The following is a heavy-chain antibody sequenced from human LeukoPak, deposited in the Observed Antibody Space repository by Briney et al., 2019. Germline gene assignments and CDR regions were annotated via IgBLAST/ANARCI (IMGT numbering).Heavy chain of an antibody. J-gene: IGHJ4*02. Sequence: SETLSLTCTLSGDSIDSYFWTWIRQPRGKRPEWIGYMYTSGPANYNPSLKGRVTISGDTSTNVFSLNVMSVTAADTAIYYRAALPYTTAWREYWGQGTLVTVSS. V-gene: IGHV4-59*13. D-gene: IGHD3-16*01. CDR3: AALPYTTAWREY. CDR1: GDSIDSYF. CDR2: MYTSGPA.